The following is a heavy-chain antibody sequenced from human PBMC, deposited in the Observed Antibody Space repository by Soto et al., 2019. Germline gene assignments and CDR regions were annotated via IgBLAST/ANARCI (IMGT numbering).Heavy chain of an antibody. CDR2: IKQDGSER. CDR3: ERVAYSYGCICDS. J-gene: IGHJ5*01. D-gene: IGHD6-19*01. CDR1: GFTFSSYW. Sequence: GWSLRLSCAASGFTFSSYWMSWVRQAPGKGLEWVVNIKQDGSERYYMDSVRGRFTASRDNAKNSLYMQMNSLRAEDTAVYFCERVAYSYGCICDSWGQGSMGTVS. V-gene: IGHV3-7*01.